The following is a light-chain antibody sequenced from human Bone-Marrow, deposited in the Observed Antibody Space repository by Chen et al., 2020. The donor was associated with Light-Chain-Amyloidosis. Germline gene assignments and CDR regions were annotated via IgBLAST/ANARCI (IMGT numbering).Light chain of an antibody. V-gene: IGLV1-47*02. J-gene: IGLJ1*01. Sequence: QSVLTQPPSASGTPGQRVTISCFGASSNIGINSVYWYQHSTGAAPNLLNHSNNQRPSGVPDRFSASKSGTSAFLAISWLRSEDEADYYCAAWDGILSGYVFGTGTKVIVL. CDR1: SSNIGINS. CDR3: AAWDGILSGYV. CDR2: SNN.